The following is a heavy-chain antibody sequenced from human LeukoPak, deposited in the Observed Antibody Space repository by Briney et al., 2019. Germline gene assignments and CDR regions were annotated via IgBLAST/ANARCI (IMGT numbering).Heavy chain of an antibody. CDR2: IYRSGST. CDR1: GGSISSGDYS. Sequence: SQTLSLTCDVSGGSISSGDYSWTWIRQPPGKGLEWIGFIYRSGSTYYSPSLKSRVTISVDTSRDQFSLKLTSVTAADTAVYYCARGRTGSYFAADYWGQGTLVTVSS. J-gene: IGHJ4*02. D-gene: IGHD1-26*01. CDR3: ARGRTGSYFAADY. V-gene: IGHV4-30-2*01.